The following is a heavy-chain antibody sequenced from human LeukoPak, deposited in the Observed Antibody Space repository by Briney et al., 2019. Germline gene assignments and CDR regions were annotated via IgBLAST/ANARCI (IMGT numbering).Heavy chain of an antibody. Sequence: PGGSLRLSCAASGFAVSTNYLSWVRQAPGKGLEWVSVIYSDGSTYYTASVKGRFTISRDNSKNTLYLQMNSLRPEDTAVYYCARDQRSESYYPWGWFDPWGQGTLVTVSS. D-gene: IGHD1-26*01. V-gene: IGHV3-66*02. J-gene: IGHJ5*02. CDR1: GFAVSTNY. CDR2: IYSDGST. CDR3: ARDQRSESYYPWGWFDP.